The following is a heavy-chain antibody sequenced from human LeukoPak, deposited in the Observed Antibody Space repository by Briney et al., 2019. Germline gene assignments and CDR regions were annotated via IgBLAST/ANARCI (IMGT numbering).Heavy chain of an antibody. V-gene: IGHV5-51*01. CDR2: IYPGDSDT. D-gene: IGHD1-7*01. J-gene: IGHJ6*03. Sequence: GESLKISCKGSGYSFTSYWIGWVRQMPGKGLEWMGIIYPGDSDTRYSPSFQGQVTISADKSISTTYLQWSSLKASDTAMYYCARHVSLGWNYPVAYYYYMDVWGKGTTVTVSS. CDR3: ARHVSLGWNYPVAYYYYMDV. CDR1: GYSFTSYW.